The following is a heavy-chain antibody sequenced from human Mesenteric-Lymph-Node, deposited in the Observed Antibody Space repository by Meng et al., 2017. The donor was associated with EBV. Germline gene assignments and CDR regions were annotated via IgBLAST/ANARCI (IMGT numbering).Heavy chain of an antibody. Sequence: QLPPVRYAREVKEPVSVEKVSCYACGYPFTTDGPSWGQQAPGQGLELMGWISGYNGNTNYAQGFQGRVTMTTDTSTSTAYMELRSLRSDDTAVYYCARDGGAGGDKGYWGQGTLVTVSS. J-gene: IGHJ4*02. V-gene: IGHV1-18*01. CDR3: ARDGGAGGDKGY. CDR1: GYPFTTDG. CDR2: ISGYNGNT. D-gene: IGHD3-16*01.